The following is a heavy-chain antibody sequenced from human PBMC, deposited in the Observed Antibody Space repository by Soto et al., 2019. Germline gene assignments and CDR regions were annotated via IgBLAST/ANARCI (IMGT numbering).Heavy chain of an antibody. CDR1: GFTFSSYS. Sequence: PGGSLRLSCAASGFTFSSYSMNWVRQAPGKGLEWVASIIISSSNIYYADSVKGRFTISRDNAKNSLYLQMNSLRAEDTAVYYSAYDRNTAFDYWGQGTLVTVSS. CDR3: AYDRNTAFDY. D-gene: IGHD3-16*01. J-gene: IGHJ4*02. V-gene: IGHV3-21*01. CDR2: IIISSSNI.